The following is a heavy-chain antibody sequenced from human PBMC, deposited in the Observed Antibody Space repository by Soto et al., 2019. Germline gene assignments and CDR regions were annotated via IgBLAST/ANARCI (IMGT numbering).Heavy chain of an antibody. CDR2: IGTAGDT. D-gene: IGHD2-15*01. V-gene: IGHV3-13*01. CDR1: GFTFSSYD. CDR3: VGVVAAGGGYYGMDV. J-gene: IGHJ6*02. Sequence: EVQLVESGGGLVQPGGSLRLACAASGFTFSSYDMHWVRQATGKGLEWVSAIGTAGDTYYPGSVKGRFTISRENAKNALYLQMNSLRAEDTAVYYCVGVVAAGGGYYGMDVWGQGTTVTVSS.